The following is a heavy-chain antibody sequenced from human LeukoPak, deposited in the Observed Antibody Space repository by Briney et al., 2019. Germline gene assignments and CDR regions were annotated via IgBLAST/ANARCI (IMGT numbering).Heavy chain of an antibody. J-gene: IGHJ6*02. V-gene: IGHV4-34*01. Sequence: SETLSLTCAVYGGSFSGYYWSWIRQPPGKGLEWIGEINHSGSTNYNPSLKSRVTISVDTSKNQFSLKPSSVTAADTAVYYCARGPRPPPPFHYYYGSGSSNYYYYGMDVWGQGTTVTVSS. CDR3: ARGPRPPPPFHYYYGSGSSNYYYYGMDV. D-gene: IGHD3-10*01. CDR2: INHSGST. CDR1: GGSFSGYY.